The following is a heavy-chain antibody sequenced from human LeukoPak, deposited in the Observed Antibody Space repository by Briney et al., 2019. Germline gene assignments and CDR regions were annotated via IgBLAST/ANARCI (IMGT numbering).Heavy chain of an antibody. Sequence: SETLSLTCTVSGGSISSHYWSWIRQPPGKGLEWIGYIYYSGSTNYNPSLKSRVTISVDTSKNQFSLKLSSVTAADTAVYYCARPRTRLDAFDIWGQGTMVTVSP. CDR2: IYYSGST. D-gene: IGHD1-14*01. CDR1: GGSISSHY. J-gene: IGHJ3*02. V-gene: IGHV4-59*11. CDR3: ARPRTRLDAFDI.